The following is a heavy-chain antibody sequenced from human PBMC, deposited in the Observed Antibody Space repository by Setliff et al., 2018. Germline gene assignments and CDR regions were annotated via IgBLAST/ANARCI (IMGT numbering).Heavy chain of an antibody. Sequence: SETLSLTCTVSGGSVNSGYDNWNWLRQPAGKGLEWIGHINRRGSTNFSPSLKSRVTISLDTSKNQFSLNLTSVTAADTAVYYCARGRFGFLSTGLFDDWGQGAPVTVSS. J-gene: IGHJ4*02. CDR1: GGSVNSGYDN. CDR3: ARGRFGFLSTGLFDD. CDR2: INRRGST. D-gene: IGHD3-10*01. V-gene: IGHV4-61*09.